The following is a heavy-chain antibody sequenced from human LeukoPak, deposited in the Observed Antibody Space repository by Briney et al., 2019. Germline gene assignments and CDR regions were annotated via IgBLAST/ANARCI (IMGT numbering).Heavy chain of an antibody. CDR3: ARTVDDYYDSSGYYRLDY. D-gene: IGHD3-22*01. CDR2: IYYSGST. CDR1: GGSINSSSYD. J-gene: IGHJ4*02. Sequence: SETLSLTCTVSGGSINSSSYDWGWIRQPPGKGLEWIGSIYYSGSTYYNPSLKSRVTISVDTSKNQFSLKLSSVTAADTAVYYCARTVDDYYDSSGYYRLDYWGQGTLVTVSS. V-gene: IGHV4-39*07.